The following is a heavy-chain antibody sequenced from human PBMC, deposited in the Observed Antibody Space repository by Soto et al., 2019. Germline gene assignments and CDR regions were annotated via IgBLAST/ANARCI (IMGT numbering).Heavy chain of an antibody. CDR1: GYTFTGYY. CDR3: ARAYYDILTGLALGWFDP. CDR2: INPNSGGT. D-gene: IGHD3-9*01. Sequence: QVQLVQSGAEVKKPGASVKVSCKASGYTFTGYYMHWVRQAPGQGLEWMGWINPNSGGTNYAQKFQGWVTMTRDTSISAAYMELSRLRYADTAVYYCARAYYDILTGLALGWFDPWGQGTLVTVSS. V-gene: IGHV1-2*04. J-gene: IGHJ5*02.